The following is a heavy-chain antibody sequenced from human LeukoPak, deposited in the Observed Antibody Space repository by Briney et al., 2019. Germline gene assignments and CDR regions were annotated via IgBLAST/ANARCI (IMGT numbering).Heavy chain of an antibody. J-gene: IGHJ4*02. Sequence: SETLSLTCTVSGDSISSNSFYWGWIRQPPGKGLEWIGEINHSGSTNYNPSLKSRVTISVDTSKNQFSLKLSSVTAADTAVYYCARRTLGTRERFFDYWGQGTLVTISS. V-gene: IGHV4-39*07. CDR1: GDSISSNSFY. CDR3: ARRTLGTRERFFDY. CDR2: INHSGST. D-gene: IGHD1-14*01.